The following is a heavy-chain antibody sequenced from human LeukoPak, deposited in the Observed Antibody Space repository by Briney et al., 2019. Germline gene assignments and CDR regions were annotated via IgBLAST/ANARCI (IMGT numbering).Heavy chain of an antibody. CDR1: GESFSGYY. CDR3: ARGGYCSGGSCYYAEQFDY. D-gene: IGHD2-15*01. CDR2: INHSGST. Sequence: XXSLTCAVYGESFSGYYWSWIRQPPGKGLEWIGEINHSGSTNYNPSLKSRVTISVDTSKNQFSLKLSSVTAADTAVYYCARGGYCSGGSCYYAEQFDYWGQGTLVTVSS. J-gene: IGHJ4*02. V-gene: IGHV4-34*01.